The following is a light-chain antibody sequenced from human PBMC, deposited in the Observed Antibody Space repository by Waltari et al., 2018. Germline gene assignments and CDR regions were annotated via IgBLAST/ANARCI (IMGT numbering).Light chain of an antibody. CDR3: MQGTHFPFT. J-gene: IGKJ3*01. CDR2: KVS. Sequence: DVVMTQSPLSLPITTGPPAPLPCRSSQSLLHSNGNTYLSWFLQKPGQPPRRLIYKVSNRDSGVPDRFTGSGAGTDFTLKISRVEAEDVGIYYCMQGTHFPFTFGPGTKLDIK. CDR1: QSLLHSNGNTY. V-gene: IGKV2-30*02.